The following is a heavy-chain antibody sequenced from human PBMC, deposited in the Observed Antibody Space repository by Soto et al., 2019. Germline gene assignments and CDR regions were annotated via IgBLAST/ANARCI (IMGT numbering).Heavy chain of an antibody. D-gene: IGHD3-9*01. V-gene: IGHV4-59*08. Sequence: PSETLSLTSTVSGGSISSYYWSWIRQPPGKGLEWIGYIYYSGSTNYNPSLKSRVTISVDTSKNQFSLKLSSVTAADTAVYYCARMDVLRYFDWLFPDYGMDVWGQGTTVT. J-gene: IGHJ6*02. CDR3: ARMDVLRYFDWLFPDYGMDV. CDR1: GGSISSYY. CDR2: IYYSGST.